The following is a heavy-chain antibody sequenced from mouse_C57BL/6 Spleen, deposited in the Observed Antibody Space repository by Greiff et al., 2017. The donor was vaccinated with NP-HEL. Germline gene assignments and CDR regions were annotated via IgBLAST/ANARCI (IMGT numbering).Heavy chain of an antibody. D-gene: IGHD1-1*01. V-gene: IGHV1-64*01. CDR1: GYTFTSYW. Sequence: QVQLQQPGAKLVKPGASVKLSCKASGYTFTSYWMHWVKQRPGQGLEWIGMIHPNSGSTNYNEKFKSKATLTVDKSSSTAYMQLSSLTSEDSAVYYCARSLYYGRMYYYAMDYWGQGTSVTVSS. CDR3: ARSLYYGRMYYYAMDY. J-gene: IGHJ4*01. CDR2: IHPNSGST.